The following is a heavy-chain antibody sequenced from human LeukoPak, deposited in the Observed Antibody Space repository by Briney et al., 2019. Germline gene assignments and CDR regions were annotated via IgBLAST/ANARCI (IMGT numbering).Heavy chain of an antibody. D-gene: IGHD2-15*01. CDR1: GGSMSGHY. J-gene: IGHJ3*02. CDR2: VHSRGST. V-gene: IGHV4-59*11. CDR3: ARGRYCSADICSGGDAFDI. Sequence: SETLSLTCTVSGGSMSGHYWSWIRLPPGKGLEWIGHVHSRGSTNYNPPLKSRVTISVDTSKNQFSLKLSSVTAADTAVYYCARGRYCSADICSGGDAFDIWGQGTMVSVSS.